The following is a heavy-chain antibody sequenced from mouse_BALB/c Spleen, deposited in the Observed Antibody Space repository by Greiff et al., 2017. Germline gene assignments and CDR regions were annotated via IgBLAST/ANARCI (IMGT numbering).Heavy chain of an antibody. J-gene: IGHJ4*01. Sequence: VQLQQSGAELVRSGASVKLSCTASGFNIKDYYMHWVKQRPEQGLEWIGWIDPENGDTEYAPKFQGKATMTADTSSNTAYLQLSSLTSEDTAVYYCNDGYDVGYAMDYWGQGTSVTVSS. V-gene: IGHV14-4*02. CDR1: GFNIKDYY. D-gene: IGHD2-2*01. CDR3: NDGYDVGYAMDY. CDR2: IDPENGDT.